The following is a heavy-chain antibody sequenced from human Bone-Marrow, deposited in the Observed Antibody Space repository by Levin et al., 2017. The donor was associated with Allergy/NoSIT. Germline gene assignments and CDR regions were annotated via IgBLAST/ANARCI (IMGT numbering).Heavy chain of an antibody. V-gene: IGHV1-2*02. CDR3: ARDVKQVVVVPAAMRCCGKYYYDYYMDV. Sequence: ASVKVSCKASGYTFTGYYMHWVRQAPGQGLEWMGWINPNSGGTNYAQKFQGRVTMTRDTSISTAYMELSRLRSDDTAVYYCARDVKQVVVVPAAMRCCGKYYYDYYMDVWGKGTTVTVSS. CDR2: INPNSGGT. J-gene: IGHJ6*03. CDR1: GYTFTGYY. D-gene: IGHD2-2*01.